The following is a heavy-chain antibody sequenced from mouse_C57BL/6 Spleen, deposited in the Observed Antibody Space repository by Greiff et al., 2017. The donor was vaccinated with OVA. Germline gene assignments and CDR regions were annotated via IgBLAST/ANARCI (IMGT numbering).Heavy chain of an antibody. D-gene: IGHD2-3*01. CDR2: IYPGDGDT. J-gene: IGHJ4*01. Sequence: VQLQQSGPELVKPGASVKISCKASGYAFSSSWMNWVKQRPGKGLEWIGRIYPGDGDTNYNGKFKGKATLTADKSSSTAYMQLSSLTSEDSAVYVYARRIYDGYCDAMGYWGQGTSVTVSS. CDR3: ARRIYDGYCDAMGY. V-gene: IGHV1-82*01. CDR1: GYAFSSSW.